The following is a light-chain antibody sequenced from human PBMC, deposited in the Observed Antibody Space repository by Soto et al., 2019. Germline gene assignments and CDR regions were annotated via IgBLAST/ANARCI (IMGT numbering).Light chain of an antibody. V-gene: IGKV3-20*01. CDR2: GSS. Sequence: IVLTQSPATLSLSPGERATLSCRASLSVSSSYFAWYQQRPGHAPRLLIYGSSSRATGIPDRFSGSGSGTDFTLTISSLEPEDFAVFYCQQYGSSPQTFGEGTKVEMK. CDR3: QQYGSSPQT. CDR1: LSVSSSY. J-gene: IGKJ4*01.